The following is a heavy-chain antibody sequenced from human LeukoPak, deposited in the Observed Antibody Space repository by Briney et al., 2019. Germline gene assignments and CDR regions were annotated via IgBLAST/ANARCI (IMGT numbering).Heavy chain of an antibody. CDR3: ATGWVITGEN. Sequence: PSQTLSLTCSISGGPISSVSYYWSWIRPPPGTGLEWIGRIYTSGRTNYNPSLKSRVTISVDTSKNQFSLKLSSVTAADTAVYYCATGWVITGENWGQGTLVTVSS. V-gene: IGHV4-61*02. J-gene: IGHJ4*02. CDR1: GGPISSVSYY. CDR2: IYTSGRT. D-gene: IGHD3-22*01.